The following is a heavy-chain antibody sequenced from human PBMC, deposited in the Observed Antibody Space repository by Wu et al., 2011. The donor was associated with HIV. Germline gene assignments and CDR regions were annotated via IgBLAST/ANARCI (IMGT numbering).Heavy chain of an antibody. CDR1: GGTFSSYA. Sequence: QVQLVQSGAEVKKPGSSVKVSCKASGGTFSSYAISWVRQAPGQGLEWTGGIVPLFGTAIYAQKFRDRVTITSDEATNTAYMELSSLRSEDTAVYYCASGGYCSRTSCRNYYYMDVWGKGTTVTVSS. D-gene: IGHD2-2*01. V-gene: IGHV1-69*05. CDR2: IVPLFGTA. CDR3: ASGGYCSRTSCRNYYYMDV. J-gene: IGHJ6*03.